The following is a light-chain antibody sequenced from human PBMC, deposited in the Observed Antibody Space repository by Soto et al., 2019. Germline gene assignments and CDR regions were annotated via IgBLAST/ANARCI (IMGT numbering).Light chain of an antibody. CDR1: QSVRIN. J-gene: IGKJ1*01. V-gene: IGKV3-15*01. Sequence: EIVMTQSQATLSVSPGERATLSCRASQSVRINLAWYQQKPGQAPRLLIYGASTRATGIPARFSGSGSGTDFTLTISSLQSEDVAVYYCQQYNNWGTFGQGTKVEIK. CDR3: QQYNNWGT. CDR2: GAS.